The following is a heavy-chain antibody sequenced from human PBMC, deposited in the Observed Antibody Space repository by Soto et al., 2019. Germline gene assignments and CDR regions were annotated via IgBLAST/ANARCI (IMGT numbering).Heavy chain of an antibody. CDR3: ATQFYDSSGYYTPPYYFDY. V-gene: IGHV5-51*01. J-gene: IGHJ4*02. CDR2: IYPGDSDT. D-gene: IGHD3-22*01. CDR1: GYSVTSYW. Sequence: GESLKISCKGSGYSVTSYWIGWVRQMPGKGLEWMGIIYPGDSDTRYSPSFQGQVTISADKSISTAYLQWSSLKASDTAMYYCATQFYDSSGYYTPPYYFDYWGQGTLVTVSS.